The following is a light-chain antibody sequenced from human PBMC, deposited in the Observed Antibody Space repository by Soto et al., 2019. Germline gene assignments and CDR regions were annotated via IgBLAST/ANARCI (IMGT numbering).Light chain of an antibody. CDR2: DVS. CDR3: QQYKDWYT. J-gene: IGKJ2*01. V-gene: IGKV3-15*01. Sequence: EIVMTQSPATLSVSPGERATLSCRASQSVGSNLAWYQHRPGQAPRLLIQDVSTSDTGIPARFSGSGSGTESTLTISGLQSEDLVVYYCQQYKDWYTFGQGTKLEIK. CDR1: QSVGSN.